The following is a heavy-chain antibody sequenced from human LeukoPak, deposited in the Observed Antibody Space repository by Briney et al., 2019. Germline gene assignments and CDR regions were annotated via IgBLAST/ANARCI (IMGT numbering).Heavy chain of an antibody. V-gene: IGHV4-31*03. CDR3: ARDGYYFDSSGYYF. CDR2: IYYSGST. D-gene: IGHD3-22*01. J-gene: IGHJ4*02. Sequence: SQTLSLTCTVSGGSISSGGYYWSWIRQHPGKGLEWIGYIYYSGSTYYNPSLKSRVTISVDTSKNQFSLKLRSVTAADTAVYYCARDGYYFDSSGYYFWGQGTLVTVSS. CDR1: GGSISSGGYY.